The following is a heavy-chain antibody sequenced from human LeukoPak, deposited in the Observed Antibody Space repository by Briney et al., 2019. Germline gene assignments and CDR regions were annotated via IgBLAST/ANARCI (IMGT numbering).Heavy chain of an antibody. CDR3: ASTWIQLWPSYDY. D-gene: IGHD5-18*01. CDR2: IYYSGST. J-gene: IGHJ4*02. V-gene: IGHV4-59*01. Sequence: PSETLSLTCTVSGGSISSYYWSWLRQPPGKGLEWIGYIYYSGSTNYNPSLKSRVTISVDTSKNQFSLKLSSVTAADTAVYYCASTWIQLWPSYDYWGQGTLVTVSS. CDR1: GGSISSYY.